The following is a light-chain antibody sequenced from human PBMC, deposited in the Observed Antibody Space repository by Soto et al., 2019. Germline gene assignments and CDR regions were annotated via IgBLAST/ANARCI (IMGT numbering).Light chain of an antibody. CDR2: GAS. CDR3: QKYDMSPSWS. J-gene: IGKJ1*01. Sequence: EIVLTQSPGTLSLSPGERATLSCRASQSLSFTYLAWYQQKPGLAPRLLIYGASTRATGIPDRFSGSGSGTDFTLTISRLEPEDFAVYYCQKYDMSPSWSFGQGTKVDIK. CDR1: QSLSFTY. V-gene: IGKV3-20*01.